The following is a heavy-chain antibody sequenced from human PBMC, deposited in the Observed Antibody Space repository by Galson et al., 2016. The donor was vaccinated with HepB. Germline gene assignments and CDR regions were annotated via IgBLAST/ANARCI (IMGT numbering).Heavy chain of an antibody. CDR3: ARDSPYDATNYYYVMAV. V-gene: IGHV4-31*03. J-gene: IGHJ6*02. CDR2: IYYSGAS. CDR1: GGSINSGGYY. Sequence: TLSLTCTVSGGSINSGGYYWTWIRQLPGEGLEWIGYIYYSGASYYLPSLKSRATISVDTAKNQFSLELSSVTAADTAVYYCARDSPYDATNYYYVMAVWGRGTTVTVS. D-gene: IGHD4/OR15-4a*01.